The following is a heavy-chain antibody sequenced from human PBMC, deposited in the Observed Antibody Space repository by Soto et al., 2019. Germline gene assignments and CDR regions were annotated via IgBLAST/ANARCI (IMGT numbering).Heavy chain of an antibody. CDR1: GGSVTTNYW. V-gene: IGHV4-4*02. CDR2: MSHSGPT. D-gene: IGHD6-13*01. CDR3: ARQDSSSWYWVYGMDV. Sequence: SETLSLTCAVSGGSVTTNYWWGWVRQSPVTGLEWIGDMSHSGPTNYSPSLKSRVTLSVDTSKNQFSLKLSSVTASDTAVYYCARQDSSSWYWVYGMDVWGQGTTVTVSS. J-gene: IGHJ6*02.